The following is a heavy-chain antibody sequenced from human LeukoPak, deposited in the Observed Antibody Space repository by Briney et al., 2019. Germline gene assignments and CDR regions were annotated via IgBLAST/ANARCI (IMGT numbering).Heavy chain of an antibody. D-gene: IGHD3-10*01. CDR2: IYHSGST. Sequence: SETLSLTCAVSGGSISSSNWWSWVRQPPGKGLEWIGEIYHSGSTNYNPSLKSRVTISVDTSKNQFSLKLSSVTAADTAVYYCARDGGGSGSYYIPYYYYGMDVWGQGTTVTVSS. CDR3: ARDGGGSGSYYIPYYYYGMDV. V-gene: IGHV4-4*02. J-gene: IGHJ6*02. CDR1: GGSISSSNW.